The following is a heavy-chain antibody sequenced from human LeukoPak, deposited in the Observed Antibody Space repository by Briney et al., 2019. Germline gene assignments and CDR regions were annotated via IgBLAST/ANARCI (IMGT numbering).Heavy chain of an antibody. CDR2: IYTSGST. D-gene: IGHD3-3*01. CDR3: AAGGPYDLRFSY. CDR1: GGSISSYY. V-gene: IGHV4-4*09. Sequence: PSETLSLTCTVSGGSISSYYWSWIRRPPGKGLEWIGYIYTSGSTNYNPSLKSRVTISVDTSKNQFSLKLSSVTAADTAVYYCAAGGPYDLRFSYWGRGTLVTVSS. J-gene: IGHJ4*02.